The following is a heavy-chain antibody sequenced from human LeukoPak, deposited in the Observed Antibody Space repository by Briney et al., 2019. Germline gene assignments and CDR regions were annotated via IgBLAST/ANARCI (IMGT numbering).Heavy chain of an antibody. CDR2: INHSGST. D-gene: IGHD3-10*01. V-gene: IGHV4-34*01. J-gene: IGHJ6*02. CDR1: GGSFSGYY. Sequence: SETLSLTCAVYGGSFSGYYWSWIRQPPGKGLEWIGEINHSGSTNYNPSLKSRVTISVDTSKNQFSLKLSSVTAADTAVYYCARAMVRGVSYHYGMDVWGQGTTVTVSS. CDR3: ARAMVRGVSYHYGMDV.